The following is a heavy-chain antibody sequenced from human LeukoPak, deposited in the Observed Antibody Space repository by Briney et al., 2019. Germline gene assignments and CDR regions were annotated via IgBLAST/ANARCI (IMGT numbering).Heavy chain of an antibody. CDR1: GGSISSSNW. D-gene: IGHD2-2*01. V-gene: IGHV4-4*02. Sequence: SETLSLTCAVSGGSISSSNWWSWIRQSPGKGLEWIGHIYHSGSTNYNPSLKSRVTISIDTSKNQFSLKLTSVTSADTAVYYCARDGPAYTSRWYDYYYGLDVWGQGTTVSVSS. CDR2: IYHSGST. J-gene: IGHJ6*02. CDR3: ARDGPAYTSRWYDYYYGLDV.